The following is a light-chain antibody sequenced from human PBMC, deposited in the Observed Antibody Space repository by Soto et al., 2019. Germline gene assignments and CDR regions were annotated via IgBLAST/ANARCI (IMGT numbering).Light chain of an antibody. CDR3: QQRSKWPPLFT. V-gene: IGKV3-11*01. J-gene: IGKJ3*01. CDR1: QSVTSY. Sequence: EVVLTQSPATLSLSPGERAILSCRASQSVTSYLAWYQQKPGQSPRLLIYDTSNRATGIPARFSGSGSGTDFPLTISSLEPEDFAIYYCQQRSKWPPLFTFGPGTKVDIK. CDR2: DTS.